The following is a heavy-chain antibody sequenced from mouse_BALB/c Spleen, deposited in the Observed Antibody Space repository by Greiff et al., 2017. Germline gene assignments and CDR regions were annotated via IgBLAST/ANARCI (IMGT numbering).Heavy chain of an antibody. D-gene: IGHD2-4*01. Sequence: EVKLVESGGGLVKPGGSLKLSCAASGFTFSSYTMSWVRQTPEKRLEWVATISSGGGNTYYPDSVKGRFTISRDNAKNNLYLQMSSLRSEDTALYYCARVSTMIYFDYWGQGTTLTVSS. J-gene: IGHJ2*01. V-gene: IGHV5-9*03. CDR3: ARVSTMIYFDY. CDR2: ISSGGGNT. CDR1: GFTFSSYT.